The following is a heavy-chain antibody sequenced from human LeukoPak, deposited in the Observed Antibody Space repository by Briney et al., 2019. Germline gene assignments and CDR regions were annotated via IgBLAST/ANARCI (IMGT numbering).Heavy chain of an antibody. J-gene: IGHJ4*02. D-gene: IGHD1-26*01. Sequence: GESLKISCKGSGYRFTTYWIGWVRQMPGKGLEWMGIIYPGDSDFRYSPSFQGQVTISADKSTSTAYLQWSTLKASDTAMYYCAKLDLGATYFDYWGQGTLVTVSS. CDR2: IYPGDSDF. CDR1: GYRFTTYW. V-gene: IGHV5-51*01. CDR3: AKLDLGATYFDY.